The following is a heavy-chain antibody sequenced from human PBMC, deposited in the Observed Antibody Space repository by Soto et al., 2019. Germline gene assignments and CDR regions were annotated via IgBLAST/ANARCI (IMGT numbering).Heavy chain of an antibody. CDR3: AKLITMIVVAPYGN. CDR2: ISGSGGST. J-gene: IGHJ4*02. V-gene: IGHV3-23*01. CDR1: GFTFCISA. D-gene: IGHD3-22*01. Sequence: GGSLRLCCAASGFTFCISAISWVRKAPGKGLEWVSAISGSGGSTYYADSVKGRFTISRDNSKNTLYLQMNSLRAEDTAVYYCAKLITMIVVAPYGNWGQRPLVTVSS.